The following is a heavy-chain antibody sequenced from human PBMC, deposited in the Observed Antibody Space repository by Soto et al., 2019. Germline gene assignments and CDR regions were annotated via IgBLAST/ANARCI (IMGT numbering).Heavy chain of an antibody. V-gene: IGHV1-58*01. J-gene: IGHJ4*02. CDR3: AAKHVNWAAFDY. CDR2: IVVGSDKS. Sequence: SVKVSCKVSGFTFTESAVQWVRQARGQRLEWIGWIVVGSDKSNYAQKFQERVTITRDTTTSTVYMELSSLRSDDTAVYYCAAKHVNWAAFDYWGQGTLVTVSS. D-gene: IGHD7-27*01. CDR1: GFTFTESA.